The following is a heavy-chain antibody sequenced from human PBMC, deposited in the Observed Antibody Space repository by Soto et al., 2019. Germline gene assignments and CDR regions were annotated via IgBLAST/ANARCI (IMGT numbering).Heavy chain of an antibody. Sequence: GGSLRLSCAASGFTFSSYSMNWVRQAPGKGLEWVSSISSSSSYIYYADSVKGRFTISRDNAKNSLYLQMNSLRAEDTAVYYCARDYDGENPFDYWGQGTLVTVSS. V-gene: IGHV3-21*01. CDR3: ARDYDGENPFDY. CDR2: ISSSSSYI. D-gene: IGHD3-3*01. J-gene: IGHJ4*02. CDR1: GFTFSSYS.